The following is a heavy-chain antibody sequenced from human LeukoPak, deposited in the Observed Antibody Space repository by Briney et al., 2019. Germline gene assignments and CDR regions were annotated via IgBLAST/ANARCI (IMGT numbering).Heavy chain of an antibody. CDR3: ASGGYGGRIDL. V-gene: IGHV3-23*01. J-gene: IGHJ5*02. CDR1: GLTFSSYA. Sequence: GGSLRLSCVASGLTFSSYAMSWVRQAPGKGLEWVSDLNGSGGTTNYADSVKGRFTISRDNFRNTLYLQMNSLRAEDTAEYYCASGGYGGRIDLWGQGTQVTVSS. CDR2: LNGSGGTT. D-gene: IGHD2-15*01.